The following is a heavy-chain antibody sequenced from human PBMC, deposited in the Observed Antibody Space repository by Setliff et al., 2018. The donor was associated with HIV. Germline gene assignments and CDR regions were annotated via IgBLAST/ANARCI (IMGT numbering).Heavy chain of an antibody. V-gene: IGHV1-2*02. D-gene: IGHD5-18*01. CDR1: GYTFTGYY. J-gene: IGHJ6*02. CDR2: INPNSGGT. CDR3: ASREWEDTDMVYYGMDV. Sequence: ASVKVSCKASGYTFTGYYMHWVRQAPGQGLEWMGWINPNSGGTNYAQKFQGRVTMTRDTSISTAYMELSRLRSDDTAVYYCASREWEDTDMVYYGMDVWGQGTTVTVSS.